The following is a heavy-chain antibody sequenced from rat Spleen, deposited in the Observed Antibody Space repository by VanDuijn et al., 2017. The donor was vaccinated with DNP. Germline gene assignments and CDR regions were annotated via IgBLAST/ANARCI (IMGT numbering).Heavy chain of an antibody. D-gene: IGHD1-12*02. CDR2: IIYDGSRT. J-gene: IGHJ1*01. V-gene: IGHV5S10*01. Sequence: EVQLVESGGGLVQPGRSLKLSCAASGFTFSDYNMAWVRQAPKKGLEWVATIIYDGSRTYYRDSVKGRFTISRDDAKNTLSLQMNSLRSEDTATYYCARGGSPHWYFDFWGPGTMVTVSS. CDR3: ARGGSPHWYFDF. CDR1: GFTFSDYN.